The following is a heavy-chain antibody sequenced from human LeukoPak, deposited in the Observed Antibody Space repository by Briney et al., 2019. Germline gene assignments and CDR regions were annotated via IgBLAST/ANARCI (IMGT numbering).Heavy chain of an antibody. J-gene: IGHJ6*02. CDR2: IYPGDSDT. CDR3: ARFSGGSWHYYYYYGMGV. D-gene: IGHD2-15*01. V-gene: IGHV5-51*01. Sequence: GESLKISCKGSGYSFTSYWIGWVRQMPGKGLEWMGIIYPGDSDTRYSPSFQGQVTISADKSISTAYLQWSSLKASDTAMYYCARFSGGSWHYYYYYGMGVWGQGTTVTVSS. CDR1: GYSFTSYW.